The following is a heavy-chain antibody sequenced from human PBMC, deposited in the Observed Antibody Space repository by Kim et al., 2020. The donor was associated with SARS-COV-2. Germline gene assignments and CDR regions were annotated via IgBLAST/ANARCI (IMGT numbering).Heavy chain of an antibody. CDR2: T. CDR3: AKVKTLTGFDY. J-gene: IGHJ4*02. V-gene: IGHV3-23*01. Sequence: TYYADSVKGRFTISRDNSKNTLYLQMNSLRAEDTAVYYCAKVKTLTGFDYWGQGTLVTVSS. D-gene: IGHD3-9*01.